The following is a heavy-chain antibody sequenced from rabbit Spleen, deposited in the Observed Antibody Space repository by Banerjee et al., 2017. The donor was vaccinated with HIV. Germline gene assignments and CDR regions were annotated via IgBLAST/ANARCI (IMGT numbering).Heavy chain of an antibody. V-gene: IGHV1S45*01. CDR2: INASTGKP. J-gene: IGHJ4*01. CDR1: GFSFSDRDV. Sequence: QEQLVESGGGLVQPEGSLTLTCKASGFSFSDRDVMCWVRQAPGKGLEWIACINASTGKPVYATWASGRFTISRTSSTTVTLQMTGLTAADTATYFCARGSAAMTMVITGYYLNLWGQGTLVTVS. D-gene: IGHD2-1*01. CDR3: ARGSAAMTMVITGYYLNL.